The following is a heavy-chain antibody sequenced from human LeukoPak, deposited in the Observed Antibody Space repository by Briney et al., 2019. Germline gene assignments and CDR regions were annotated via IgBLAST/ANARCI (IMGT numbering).Heavy chain of an antibody. V-gene: IGHV4-4*02. CDR2: IYHSGST. J-gene: IGHJ4*02. D-gene: IGHD3-3*01. Sequence: SETLSLTCAVSGGSISSNNWWSWVRQPPGKGLEWIGEIYHSGSTNYNPSLKSRVTISVDKSKNQFSLKLSSVTAADTAVYYCARLDYDFTSGFDYWGQGTLVTASS. CDR3: ARLDYDFTSGFDY. CDR1: GGSISSNNW.